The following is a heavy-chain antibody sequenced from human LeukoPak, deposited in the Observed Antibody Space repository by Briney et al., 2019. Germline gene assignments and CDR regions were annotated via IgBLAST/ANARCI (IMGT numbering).Heavy chain of an antibody. CDR2: INPSSGGT. CDR3: ARVGRYYYGSGSYQEYYFDY. Sequence: GASVKVSCKASGYTFTGYYMHWVRQAPGQGLEWMGWINPSSGGTNYAQKFQGRVTMTRDTSISTAYMELSRLRSDDTAVYYCARVGRYYYGSGSYQEYYFDYWGQGTLVTVSS. CDR1: GYTFTGYY. V-gene: IGHV1-2*02. J-gene: IGHJ4*02. D-gene: IGHD3-10*01.